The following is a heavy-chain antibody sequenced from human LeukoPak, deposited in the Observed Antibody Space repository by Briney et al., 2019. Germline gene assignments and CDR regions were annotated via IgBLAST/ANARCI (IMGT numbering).Heavy chain of an antibody. V-gene: IGHV4-34*01. D-gene: IGHD6-6*01. CDR2: IDHSGST. J-gene: IGHJ5*02. CDR3: ARGFPSSSRWFDP. Sequence: ASETLSLTCGVYGGSFSGYHWTWIRLRPGKGLEWIGGIDHSGSTHYNPSLKSRVTISLDTSNNQFSLKLNSVTAADTAVYYCARGFPSSSRWFDPWGQGTLVTVSS. CDR1: GGSFSGYH.